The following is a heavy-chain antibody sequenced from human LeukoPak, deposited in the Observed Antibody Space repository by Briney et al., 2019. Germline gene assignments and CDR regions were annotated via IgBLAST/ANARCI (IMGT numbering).Heavy chain of an antibody. CDR3: ARGIAHDY. J-gene: IGHJ4*02. CDR1: GVSISSYY. V-gene: IGHV4-4*09. CDR2: IYTSGST. D-gene: IGHD6-13*01. Sequence: SETLSLTCTVSGVSISSYYWNWIRQPPGKGLEWIGYIYTSGSTKYNPSLKSRVTISVNTSKNQFSLKLTSVTAADTAVYYCARGIAHDYWGQGTLVTVPS.